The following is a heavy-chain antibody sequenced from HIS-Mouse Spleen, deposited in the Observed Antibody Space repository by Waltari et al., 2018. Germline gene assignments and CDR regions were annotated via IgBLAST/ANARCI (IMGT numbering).Heavy chain of an antibody. V-gene: IGHV4-39*07. CDR3: AREIPYSSSWYDWYFDL. J-gene: IGHJ2*01. CDR2: IYYSGST. Sequence: QLQLQESGPGLVKPSETLSLTCTAPGGSITLISSYWGWIRPPPGKGLEWIGSIYYSGSTYYNPSLKSRVTISVDTSKNQFSLKLSSVTAADTAVYYCAREIPYSSSWYDWYFDLWGRGTLVTVSS. D-gene: IGHD6-13*01. CDR1: GGSITLISSY.